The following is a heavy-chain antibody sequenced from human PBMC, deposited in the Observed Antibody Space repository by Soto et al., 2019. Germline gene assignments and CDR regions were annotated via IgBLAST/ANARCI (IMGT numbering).Heavy chain of an antibody. J-gene: IGHJ4*02. Sequence: QVHLVQSGAEVKKPGSSVKVSCKASGGTFSRHGINWVRQAPGQGLEWMGGIIPIAGIAHYAQTFQGRVTITADESTSTVYMELSSLRSEDTAVYFCARDRGTGSYHDLEDWGQGTLVTVSS. CDR2: IIPIAGIA. D-gene: IGHD1-26*01. CDR1: GGTFSRHG. V-gene: IGHV1-69*01. CDR3: ARDRGTGSYHDLED.